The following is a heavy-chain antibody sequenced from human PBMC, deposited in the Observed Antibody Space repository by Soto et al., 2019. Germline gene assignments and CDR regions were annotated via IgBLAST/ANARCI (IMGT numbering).Heavy chain of an antibody. CDR3: ARSDGHTFNWLDS. Sequence: QVQLVQSGAEVKTPGASVKVSCKASGYTFTKYDMNWVRQAPGQGLEWMGWMNPTSGNTGYAQKFQGRLTMTWDTAIGIAHMELSSLRNEDTAVYYCARSDGHTFNWLDSWGQGTRVTVSA. CDR1: GYTFTKYD. D-gene: IGHD2-2*02. CDR2: MNPTSGNT. J-gene: IGHJ5*01. V-gene: IGHV1-8*01.